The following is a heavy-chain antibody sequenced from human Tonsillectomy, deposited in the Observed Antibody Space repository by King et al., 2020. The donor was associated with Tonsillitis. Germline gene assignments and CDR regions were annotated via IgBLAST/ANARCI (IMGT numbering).Heavy chain of an antibody. CDR1: GYTFTNND. D-gene: IGHD3-3*01. CDR3: AREIRGTFYEVWSDYYAGGAFDI. J-gene: IGHJ3*02. Sequence: QLVQSGAEVKKPGASVKVSCKASGYTFTNNDISWVRQAPGQGLEWMGWISAYKGNTKYAQKFQGRVTMTTDSSTSTAYMELRSLRSDDTAVYYCAREIRGTFYEVWSDYYAGGAFDIWGQGTMVTVSS. V-gene: IGHV1-18*01. CDR2: ISAYKGNT.